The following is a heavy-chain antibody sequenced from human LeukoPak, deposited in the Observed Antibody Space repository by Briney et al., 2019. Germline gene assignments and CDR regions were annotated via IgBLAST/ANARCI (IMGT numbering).Heavy chain of an antibody. D-gene: IGHD3-22*01. V-gene: IGHV1-8*01. CDR1: GYTFTSYD. CDR2: MNPNTGNT. J-gene: IGHJ4*02. Sequence: ASVKVSCKASGYTFTSYDIYWVRQATGQGLEWMGWMNPNTGNTDFAQKFQGRVTMTRDTSTSTAYMELSSPTSDDTAVYYCARAPLGPYFENSGTTFDYWGQGALVTVSS. CDR3: ARAPLGPYFENSGTTFDY.